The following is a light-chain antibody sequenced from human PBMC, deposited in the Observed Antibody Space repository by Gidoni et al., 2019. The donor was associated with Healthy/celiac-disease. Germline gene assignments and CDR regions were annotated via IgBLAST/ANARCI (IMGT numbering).Light chain of an antibody. CDR2: CQN. V-gene: IGLV3-19*01. J-gene: IGLJ3*02. CDR3: NSRDSSGNHLV. Sequence: SSELTQDPAVSVALGQTVRITCQGDSLRSYYASWYPQKPGQAPVLVIYCQNNRPSGIPDRFSGSSSGNTASLTITGAQAEDEADYYCNSRDSSGNHLVFGGGTKLTVL. CDR1: SLRSYY.